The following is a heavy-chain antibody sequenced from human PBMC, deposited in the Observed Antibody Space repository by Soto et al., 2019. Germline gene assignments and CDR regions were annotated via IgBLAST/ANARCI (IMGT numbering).Heavy chain of an antibody. CDR2: IYYSGST. CDR3: ARVAPGEYCSSISCYSFDY. CDR1: GGSISSGGYY. Sequence: PSETLSLTCTVSGGSISSGGYYWSWIRQHPGKGLEWIGYIYYSGSTYYNPSLKSRVTISVDTSKNQFSLKLSSVTAADTAVCYCARVAPGEYCSSISCYSFDYWGQGTLVTVSS. J-gene: IGHJ4*02. D-gene: IGHD2-2*01. V-gene: IGHV4-31*03.